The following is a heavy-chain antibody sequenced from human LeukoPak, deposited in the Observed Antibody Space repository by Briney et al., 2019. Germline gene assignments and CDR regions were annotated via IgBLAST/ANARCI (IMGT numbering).Heavy chain of an antibody. J-gene: IGHJ6*03. CDR1: GYIFTGYY. D-gene: IGHD1-26*01. CDR3: ARAHHSGSYGIKQIYYYYYMDV. V-gene: IGHV1-2*02. Sequence: ASVKVSCKASGYIFTGYYMHWVRQAPGQGLEWMGWVNPNSGGTNYAQKFQGRVTMTRDTSISTAYMELSRLRSDDTAVYYCARAHHSGSYGIKQIYYYYYMDVWGKGTTVTVSS. CDR2: VNPNSGGT.